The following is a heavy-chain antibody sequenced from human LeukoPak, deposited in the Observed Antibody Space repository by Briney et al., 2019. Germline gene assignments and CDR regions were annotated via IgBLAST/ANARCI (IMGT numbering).Heavy chain of an antibody. CDR3: ARGRYCSANICSGGDAFDI. J-gene: IGHJ3*02. D-gene: IGHD2-2*01. CDR2: IYYSGST. Sequence: SETLSLTCTVSGGSISSSYWSWIRQPPGKGLEWIGYIYYSGSTNYNPSLKSRVTMSVDTSKNQFSLKLSAVTAADTAVYYCARGRYCSANICSGGDAFDIWGQGTMVSVSS. V-gene: IGHV4-59*12. CDR1: GGSISSSY.